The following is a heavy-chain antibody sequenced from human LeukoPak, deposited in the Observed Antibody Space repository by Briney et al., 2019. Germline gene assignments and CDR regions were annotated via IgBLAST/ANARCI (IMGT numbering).Heavy chain of an antibody. D-gene: IGHD6-13*01. CDR3: AKGLQIAAAGPLYDAFDI. V-gene: IGHV1-2*02. J-gene: IGHJ3*02. Sequence: ASVKVSCKASGYTFTGYYMHWVRQAPGQGPEWMGWINPNSGGTNYAQKFQGRVTMTRDTSISTAYMELSRLRSDDTAVYYCAKGLQIAAAGPLYDAFDIWGQGTMVTVSS. CDR1: GYTFTGYY. CDR2: INPNSGGT.